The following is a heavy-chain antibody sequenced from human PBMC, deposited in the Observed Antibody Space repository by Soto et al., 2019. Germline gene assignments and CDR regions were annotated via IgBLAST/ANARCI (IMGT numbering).Heavy chain of an antibody. CDR2: ISYDGSNK. CDR3: ARGTGYYDSSGSFDY. V-gene: IGHV3-30-3*01. J-gene: IGHJ4*02. CDR1: GFTFSSYA. D-gene: IGHD3-22*01. Sequence: RRLSCAASGFTFSSYAMHWVRQAPGKGLEWVAVISYDGSNKYYADSVKGRFTISRDNSKNTLYLQMNSLRAEDTAVYYCARGTGYYDSSGSFDYWGQGTLVTVSS.